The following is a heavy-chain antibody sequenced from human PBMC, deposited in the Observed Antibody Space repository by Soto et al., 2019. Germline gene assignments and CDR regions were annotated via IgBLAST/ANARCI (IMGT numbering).Heavy chain of an antibody. D-gene: IGHD2-15*01. CDR1: GLTFSGYA. Sequence: GGSLRLSCAASGLTFSGYAMNWVRQAPGKGLEWVSVITGTGAKTYYADSVKGRLTISRDNSKNTLYLQIHSLRADNTAVYYCATHLYTSAVEWRWYDGLDIWGEGNTVTVYS. V-gene: IGHV3-23*01. CDR2: ITGTGAKT. J-gene: IGHJ6*02. CDR3: ATHLYTSAVEWRWYDGLDI.